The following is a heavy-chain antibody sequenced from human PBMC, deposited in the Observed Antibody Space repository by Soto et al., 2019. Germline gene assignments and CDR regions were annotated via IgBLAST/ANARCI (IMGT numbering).Heavy chain of an antibody. CDR2: IYPDDSDT. V-gene: IGHV5-51*01. CDR1: GYKVSTWHNFTSYW. J-gene: IGHJ3*02. D-gene: IGHD3-22*01. Sequence: GESLKISCMGSGYKVSTWHNFTSYWIAWVRQMPGEGLEWMGIIYPDDSDTRYSPSFQGQVTISADKSINSVYLQWSSLKASDTAMYYCAMRPYDSSGYSSFDICGQGIMVTVSS. CDR3: AMRPYDSSGYSSFDI.